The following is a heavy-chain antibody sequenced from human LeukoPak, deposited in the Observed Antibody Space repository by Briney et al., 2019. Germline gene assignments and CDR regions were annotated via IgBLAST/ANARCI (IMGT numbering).Heavy chain of an antibody. V-gene: IGHV3-21*01. CDR2: ISTSSIYI. J-gene: IGHJ4*02. D-gene: IGHD4-23*01. CDR1: GFTFSSYS. Sequence: GGSLRLSCAASGFTFSSYSMNWVRQAPGKGLEWVSSISTSSIYIYYADSVKGRFTVSRDNARNSLYLQMNSLRVEDTAVYYCARADGDGGNSGLDYWGQGTLVTVSS. CDR3: ARADGDGGNSGLDY.